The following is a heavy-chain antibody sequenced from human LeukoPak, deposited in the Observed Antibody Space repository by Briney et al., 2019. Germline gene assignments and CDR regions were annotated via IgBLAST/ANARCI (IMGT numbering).Heavy chain of an antibody. D-gene: IGHD6-25*01. CDR2: ISYDGSNK. CDR3: ARDRSSGWALDY. Sequence: GRSLRLSCVASGFTFSSHGMHWVRQAPGKGLEWVAIISYDGSNKYFADSVKGRFTISRDSSKNTLYLQMNSLRAEDTAVYYCARDRSSGWALDYWGQGTLVTVSS. V-gene: IGHV3-30*03. J-gene: IGHJ4*02. CDR1: GFTFSSHG.